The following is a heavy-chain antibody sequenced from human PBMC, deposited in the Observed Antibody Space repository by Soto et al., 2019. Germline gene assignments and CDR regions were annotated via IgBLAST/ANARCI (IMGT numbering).Heavy chain of an antibody. CDR3: ASPSYGSGSYY. CDR1: GYIFSSYS. Sequence: QVQLVQSGAEVKKPGASVKVSCKASGYIFSSYSLHWVRQAPGQRLEWMGWINAGNGNTKYSQKFHGRVTFTRDTSATTAYMELSSLRSEDTAVYYFASPSYGSGSYYWGQGTLVTVSS. D-gene: IGHD3-10*01. J-gene: IGHJ4*02. CDR2: INAGNGNT. V-gene: IGHV1-3*01.